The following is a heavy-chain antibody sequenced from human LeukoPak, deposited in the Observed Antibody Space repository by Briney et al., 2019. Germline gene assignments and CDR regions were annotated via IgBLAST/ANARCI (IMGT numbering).Heavy chain of an antibody. CDR3: ARGTGPHHDYGDCIDY. J-gene: IGHJ4*02. D-gene: IGHD4-17*01. V-gene: IGHV3-64*01. CDR2: ISSNGGST. CDR1: GFTFSSYA. Sequence: GGSLRLSCAASGFTFSSYAMHWVRQAPGKGLEYVSAISSNGGSTYYANSVKGRFTISRDNSKNTLYLQMGSLRAEDMAVYYCARGTGPHHDYGDCIDYWGQGTLVTVSS.